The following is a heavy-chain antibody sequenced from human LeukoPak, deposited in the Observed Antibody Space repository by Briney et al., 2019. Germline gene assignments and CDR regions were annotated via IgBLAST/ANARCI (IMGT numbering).Heavy chain of an antibody. CDR1: DITTYF. J-gene: IGHJ4*03. Sequence: SETPSLTCSVSDITTYFWSWLRQPPEGRLEWIAYVSYSGTTNYDASLQRRATISIDTSKSLVSLQLRSVTATDTAVYYCARTTPADYINGWPYFDHWGRGILVNVLS. CDR3: ARTTPADYINGWPYFDH. CDR2: VSYSGTT. V-gene: IGHV4-59*08. D-gene: IGHD6-19*01.